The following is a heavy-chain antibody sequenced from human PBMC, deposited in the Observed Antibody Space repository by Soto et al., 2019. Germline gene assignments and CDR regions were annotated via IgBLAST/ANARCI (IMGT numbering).Heavy chain of an antibody. CDR2: IYYSGST. CDR1: GGSISSYY. CDR3: VAFGGVIVDY. J-gene: IGHJ4*02. V-gene: IGHV4-59*08. D-gene: IGHD3-16*02. Sequence: SETLSLTCTVSGGSISSYYWSWIRQPPGKGLEWIGYIYYSGSTNYNPSLKSRVTISVDTSKNQFSLKLSSVTAADTAVYYCVAFGGVIVDYWGQGTLVTVSS.